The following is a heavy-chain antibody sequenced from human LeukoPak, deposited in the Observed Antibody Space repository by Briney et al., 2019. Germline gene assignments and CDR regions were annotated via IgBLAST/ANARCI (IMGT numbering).Heavy chain of an antibody. CDR3: ARGLPYCTNGVCYRWFDP. V-gene: IGHV1-3*01. J-gene: IGHJ5*02. D-gene: IGHD2-8*01. CDR2: INAGNGNT. CDR1: GYTFTSYA. Sequence: ASVKVSCKASGYTFTSYAMHWVRQAPRQRLEWMGWINAGNGNTKYSQKFQGRVTITRDTSASTAYMELSSLRSEDTAVYYCARGLPYCTNGVCYRWFDPWGQGTLVTVSS.